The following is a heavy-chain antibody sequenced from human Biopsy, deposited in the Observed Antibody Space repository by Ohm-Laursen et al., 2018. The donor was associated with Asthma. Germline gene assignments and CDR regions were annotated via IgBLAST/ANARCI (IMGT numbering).Heavy chain of an antibody. V-gene: IGHV5-51*01. CDR1: GYIFTSYW. CDR3: ARLAYGSGSFFDF. J-gene: IGHJ4*02. CDR2: IFPGDYDT. D-gene: IGHD3-10*01. Sequence: ESLRISWKASGYIFTSYWIGWGRQMPGKGLEWVGIIFPGDYDTIFSPALQGQVTISADKSISTAYLQWSSLKASDTAIYYCARLAYGSGSFFDFWGQGTLVTVAS.